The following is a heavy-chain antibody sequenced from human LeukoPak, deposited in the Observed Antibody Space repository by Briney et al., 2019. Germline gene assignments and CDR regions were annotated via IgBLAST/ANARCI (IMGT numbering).Heavy chain of an antibody. CDR1: GFTFSDCW. V-gene: IGHV3-74*01. D-gene: IGHD3-22*01. CDR2: ITTDGSST. CDR3: ARGASSGNLKDAFDI. Sequence: GGSLRLSCAASGFTFSDCWMHWVRQRPGEGLDYVSRITTDGSSTTYADSVKGRFTVSRDNAKNTLYLQMNSLRAEDTAVYYCARGASSGNLKDAFDIWGQGTMVTVAS. J-gene: IGHJ3*02.